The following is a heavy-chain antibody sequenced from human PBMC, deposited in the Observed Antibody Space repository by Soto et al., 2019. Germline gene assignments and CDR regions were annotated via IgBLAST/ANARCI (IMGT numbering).Heavy chain of an antibody. CDR2: ISSSSSTI. Sequence: GGSLRLSCAASGFTFSSYRMNWVRQAPGKGLEWVSYISSSSSTIQHEDYVKGRFTISRDNEKNSLYLQMKSLREEDTAVYYCARVIMDVWGQGTTVTVSS. J-gene: IGHJ6*02. V-gene: IGHV3-48*02. CDR3: ARVIMDV. CDR1: GFTFSSYR.